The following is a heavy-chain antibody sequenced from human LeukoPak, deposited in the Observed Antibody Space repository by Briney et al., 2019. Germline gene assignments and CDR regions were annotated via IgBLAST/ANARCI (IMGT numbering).Heavy chain of an antibody. V-gene: IGHV3-23*01. CDR1: GFTFSSYA. CDR3: AKDDRRSCSGGSCYTFDD. J-gene: IGHJ4*02. D-gene: IGHD2-15*01. Sequence: GGSLRLSCAASGFTFSSYAMSWVRQAPGKGLEWVSAISSSGGSTYYADSVKGRFTISRDNSKNTLYLQMNSLRAEDTAVYYCAKDDRRSCSGGSCYTFDDWGQGTLVIVSS. CDR2: ISSSGGST.